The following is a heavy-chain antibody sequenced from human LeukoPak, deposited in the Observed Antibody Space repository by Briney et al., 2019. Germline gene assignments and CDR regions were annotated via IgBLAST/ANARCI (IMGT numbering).Heavy chain of an antibody. V-gene: IGHV4-61*01. Sequence: SETLSLTCTVSGGSISSGSYYWSWIRQPPGKGLEWIGYIYYSGSTNYNPSLKSRVTISVDTSKNQFSLKLSSVTAADTAVYYCARGGGGVTAMADYWGQGTLVTVSS. J-gene: IGHJ4*02. CDR1: GGSISSGSYY. CDR2: IYYSGST. D-gene: IGHD5-18*01. CDR3: ARGGGGVTAMADY.